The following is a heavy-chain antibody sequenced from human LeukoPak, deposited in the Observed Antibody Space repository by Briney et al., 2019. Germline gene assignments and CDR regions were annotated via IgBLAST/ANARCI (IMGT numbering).Heavy chain of an antibody. J-gene: IGHJ4*02. Sequence: PGGSLRLSCAASGFTFSAFSMTWVRQAPGKGLEWVSLIASNGGNTYYADSVKGRFTVSRDNSKNTLYLQMNSLRAEDTAVYYCARGGYYGSGSLDYWGQGTLVTVSS. CDR1: GFTFSAFS. CDR2: IASNGGNT. CDR3: ARGGYYGSGSLDY. D-gene: IGHD3-10*01. V-gene: IGHV3-23*01.